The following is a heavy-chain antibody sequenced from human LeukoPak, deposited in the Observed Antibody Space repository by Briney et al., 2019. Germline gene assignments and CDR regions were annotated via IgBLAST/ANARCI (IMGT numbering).Heavy chain of an antibody. CDR2: IYHSGSP. Sequence: SGTLSLTCAVSGGSISSNNWWGWVRQPPGKGLEWIGEIYHSGSPNYNPSLKSRVTISVDKSRNHFSLNLSSVTAADTAVYYCARAYYYDSSGYPDYWGQGTLVTVSS. CDR1: GGSISSNNW. J-gene: IGHJ4*02. CDR3: ARAYYYDSSGYPDY. D-gene: IGHD3-22*01. V-gene: IGHV4-4*02.